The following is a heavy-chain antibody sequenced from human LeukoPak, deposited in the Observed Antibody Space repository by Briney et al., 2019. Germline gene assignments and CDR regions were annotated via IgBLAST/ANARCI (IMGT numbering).Heavy chain of an antibody. CDR2: MNPNSGNT. D-gene: IGHD3-10*01. CDR1: GYTFTSYD. V-gene: IGHV1-8*03. Sequence: ASVKVSCMASGYTFTSYDINWVRQATGQGLEWMGWMNPNSGNTGYAQKFQGRVTITRNTSISTAYMELSSLRSEDTAVYYCARALWVPRDAFDIWGQGTMVTVSS. CDR3: ARALWVPRDAFDI. J-gene: IGHJ3*02.